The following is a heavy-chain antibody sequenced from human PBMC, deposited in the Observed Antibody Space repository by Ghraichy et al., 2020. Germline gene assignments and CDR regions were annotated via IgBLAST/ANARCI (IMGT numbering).Heavy chain of an antibody. J-gene: IGHJ4*02. Sequence: SCAASGFTFSSYSMNWVRQAPGKGLEWVSYISSSSSTIYYADSVKGRFTISRDNAKNSLYLQMNSLRDEDTAVYYCARDPTYSYGSYYFDYWGQGTLVTVSS. CDR1: GFTFSSYS. CDR2: ISSSSSTI. V-gene: IGHV3-48*02. CDR3: ARDPTYSYGSYYFDY. D-gene: IGHD5-18*01.